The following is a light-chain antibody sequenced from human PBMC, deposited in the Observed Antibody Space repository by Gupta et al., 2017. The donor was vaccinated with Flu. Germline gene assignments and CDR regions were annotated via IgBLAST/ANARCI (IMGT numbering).Light chain of an antibody. Sequence: DVQFTQSPSFLSASVGDRVTITCRASQGSFPYLAWYQQKPGTVPAVLIHSSSTLRSGVPSRFSGNGSGTEFTLTITSLQPEDFATYYCKHVNYYPRTFGQGTTVAIK. V-gene: IGKV1-9*01. CDR3: KHVNYYPRT. CDR1: QGSFPY. CDR2: SSS. J-gene: IGKJ1*01.